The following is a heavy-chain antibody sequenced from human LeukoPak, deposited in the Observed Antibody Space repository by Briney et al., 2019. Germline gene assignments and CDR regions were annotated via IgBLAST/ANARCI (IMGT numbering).Heavy chain of an antibody. Sequence: GGSLRLSCAASGFNFTNYVMHWVRQAPGKGLEWVSDISGSGGSTYYADSVKGRFTISRDNSKNTLYLQMNSLRAEDTAIYYYAKGRGYTYGEIDYWGQGTLVTVSS. J-gene: IGHJ4*02. D-gene: IGHD5-18*01. CDR3: AKGRGYTYGEIDY. CDR2: ISGSGGST. CDR1: GFNFTNYV. V-gene: IGHV3-23*01.